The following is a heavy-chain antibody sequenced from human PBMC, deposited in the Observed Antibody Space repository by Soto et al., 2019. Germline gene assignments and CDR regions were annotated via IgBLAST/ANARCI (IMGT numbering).Heavy chain of an antibody. Sequence: QITLKESGPTLVKPTQTLTLTCTFSGFSLSTSGVAVGWIRQPPEKALQWLALIYWDDDKRYSPSLKSRLTISKDTSKNHVVLTMTNMDPLDTATYYCAHSYKRSSYYRFDSWGQGTLVTVSS. V-gene: IGHV2-5*02. D-gene: IGHD3-3*01. CDR3: AHSYKRSSYYRFDS. CDR1: GFSLSTSGVA. J-gene: IGHJ4*02. CDR2: IYWDDDK.